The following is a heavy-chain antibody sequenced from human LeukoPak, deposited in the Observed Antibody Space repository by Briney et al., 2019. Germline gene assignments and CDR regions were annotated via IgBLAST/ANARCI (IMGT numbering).Heavy chain of an antibody. V-gene: IGHV3-23*01. CDR3: ARRSWYGDYYYMDV. D-gene: IGHD6-13*01. CDR1: GFTFSSYA. J-gene: IGHJ6*03. CDR2: ISGSGGST. Sequence: PGGSLRLSCAASGFTFSSYAMSWVRQAPGKGLEWVSAISGSGGSTYYADSVKGRFTISRDNSKNTLYLQMNSLRAEDTAVYYCARRSWYGDYYYMDVWGKGTTVTVSS.